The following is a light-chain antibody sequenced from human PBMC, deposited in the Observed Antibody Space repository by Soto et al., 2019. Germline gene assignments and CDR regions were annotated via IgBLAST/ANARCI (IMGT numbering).Light chain of an antibody. Sequence: QSVLTQPPSASGTPGQRVTISCSGSNSNIGSNAVNWYQQLPGTAPKLLIHGNDQRPSGVPDLLSGSKSGTSASLAISGLQSEDEADYYCAAWDDRLNAPVFGGGTKLTVL. CDR3: AAWDDRLNAPV. V-gene: IGLV1-44*01. J-gene: IGLJ2*01. CDR1: NSNIGSNA. CDR2: GND.